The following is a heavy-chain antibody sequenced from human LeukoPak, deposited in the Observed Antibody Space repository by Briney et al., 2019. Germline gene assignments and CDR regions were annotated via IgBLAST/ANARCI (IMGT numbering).Heavy chain of an antibody. CDR2: ISAYTGKT. Sequence: ASVKVSYKASGYTFTGYYMHWVRQAPGQGLEWVGWISAYTGKTNYAQKVQGRVTMTTDTSTSTAYMDLRSLRSDDTAVYYCAREKYTYGRGFYFDYWGQGTLVTVSS. CDR3: AREKYTYGRGFYFDY. CDR1: GYTFTGYY. J-gene: IGHJ4*02. D-gene: IGHD5-18*01. V-gene: IGHV1-18*04.